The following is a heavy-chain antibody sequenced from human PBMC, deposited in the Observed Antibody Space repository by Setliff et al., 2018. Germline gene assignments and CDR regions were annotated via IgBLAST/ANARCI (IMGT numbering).Heavy chain of an antibody. Sequence: ASVKVSCKASGYTFTSYGFSWVRQAPGQGLEWMGWISVYNGKTKYAQKFQGRVTMTRNTSISTAYMELSSLRSEDTAVYYCASLRLRYDAFDIWGQGTMVTVSS. J-gene: IGHJ3*02. CDR1: GYTFTSYG. CDR3: ASLRLRYDAFDI. D-gene: IGHD4-17*01. V-gene: IGHV1-18*01. CDR2: ISVYNGKT.